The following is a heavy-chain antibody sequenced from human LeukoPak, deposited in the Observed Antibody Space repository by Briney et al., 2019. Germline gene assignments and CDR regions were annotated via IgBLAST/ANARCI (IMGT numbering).Heavy chain of an antibody. V-gene: IGHV3-74*01. CDR2: ISPDGSRT. CDR1: GFTFSNHW. D-gene: IGHD2-15*01. CDR3: ARVIVFMCTGPHLDY. Sequence: PGGSLRLSCAASGFTFSNHWMHWVRQTPEKGLVWVSNISPDGSRTDYADSVKGRFTISRDNAENTLYLQMNSLRAEDTAVYYCARVIVFMCTGPHLDYWGQGTLAIVSS. J-gene: IGHJ4*02.